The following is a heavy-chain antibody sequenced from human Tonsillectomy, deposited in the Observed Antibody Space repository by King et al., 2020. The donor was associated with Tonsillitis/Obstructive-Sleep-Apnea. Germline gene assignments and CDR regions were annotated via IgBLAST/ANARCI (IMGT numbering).Heavy chain of an antibody. V-gene: IGHV3-53*01. J-gene: IGHJ4*02. CDR1: GFIVSSNY. CDR3: ARVGYTSGWLRD. CDR2: LYCGGVT. D-gene: IGHD6-19*01. Sequence: DVQLVESGGGLIQPGGSLRLSCAASGFIVSSNYMRWVRQAPGEGLEWVSVLYCGGVTSYADSVKGRFTITRDNSNNTRYLQMNSLRAEDTAVYYCARVGYTSGWLRDWGQGTLVTVSS.